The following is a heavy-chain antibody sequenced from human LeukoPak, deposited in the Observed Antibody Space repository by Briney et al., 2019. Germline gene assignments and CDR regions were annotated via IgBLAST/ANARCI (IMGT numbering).Heavy chain of an antibody. CDR2: INPNSGGT. D-gene: IGHD4-17*01. J-gene: IGHJ3*02. Sequence: ASVKVSCKASGYTFTGYYVHCVRQAPGQGLEWMGWINPNSGGTNYAQKFQGWVTMTRDTSISTAYMELSRLRSDDTAVYYCARRGDYSYAFDIWGQGTMVTVSS. CDR1: GYTFTGYY. V-gene: IGHV1-2*04. CDR3: ARRGDYSYAFDI.